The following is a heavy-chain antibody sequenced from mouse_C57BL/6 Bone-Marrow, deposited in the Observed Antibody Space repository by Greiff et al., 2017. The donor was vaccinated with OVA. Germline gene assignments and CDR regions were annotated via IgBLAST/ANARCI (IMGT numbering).Heavy chain of an antibody. D-gene: IGHD1-1*01. CDR1: GFSLTSYA. CDR3: ARKGDFYGSSYLHWYFDV. V-gene: IGHV2-9-1*01. Sequence: VQLQQSGPGLVAPSQSLSITCTVSGFSLTSYAISWVRQPPGKGLEWLGVIWTGGGTNYNSALKSRLSISKDNSKSQVFLKMNSLQTDDTARYYCARKGDFYGSSYLHWYFDVWGTGTTVTVSS. CDR2: IWTGGGT. J-gene: IGHJ1*03.